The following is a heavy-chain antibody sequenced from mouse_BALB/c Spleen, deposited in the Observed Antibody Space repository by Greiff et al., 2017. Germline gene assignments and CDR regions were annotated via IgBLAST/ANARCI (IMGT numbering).Heavy chain of an antibody. CDR2: INPSNGGT. CDR3: TRSGTYYGNWFAY. Sequence: QVQLQQPGAELVKPGASVKLSCKASGYTFTSYYMYWVKQRPGQGLEWIGGINPSNGGTNFNEKFKSKATVTVDKSSSTAYMQLSSLTSEDSAVYYCTRSGTYYGNWFAYWGQGTLVTVSA. V-gene: IGHV1S81*02. D-gene: IGHD2-10*01. J-gene: IGHJ3*01. CDR1: GYTFTSYY.